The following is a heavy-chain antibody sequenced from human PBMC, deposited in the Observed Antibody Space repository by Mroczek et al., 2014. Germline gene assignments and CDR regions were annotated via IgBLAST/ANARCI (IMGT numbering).Heavy chain of an antibody. V-gene: IGHV4-34*01. J-gene: IGHJ6*04. CDR2: INHSGST. D-gene: IGHD6-13*01. CDR3: AYLTELAAAGTRDV. Sequence: QVQLQESGAGLLKPSETLSLTCAVYGGSFSGYYWSWIRQPPGKGLEWIGEINHSGSTNYNPSLKSRVTISVDTSKNQFSLKLSSVTAADTAVYYCAYLTELAAAGTRDVWGKGTTVTVSS. CDR1: GGSFSGYY.